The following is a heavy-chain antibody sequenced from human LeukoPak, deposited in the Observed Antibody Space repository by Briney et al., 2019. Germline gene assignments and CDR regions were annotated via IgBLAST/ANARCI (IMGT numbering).Heavy chain of an antibody. J-gene: IGHJ3*02. D-gene: IGHD6-19*01. V-gene: IGHV4-4*02. Sequence: SETLSLTCAVSGGSVSSSNWWSWVRQPPGKGLEWIGEIYHSGSTNYNPSLKSRVTISVDKSKNQFSLKLSSVTAADTAVYYCAIAVAGTDAFDIWGQGTMVTVSS. CDR2: IYHSGST. CDR3: AIAVAGTDAFDI. CDR1: GGSVSSSNW.